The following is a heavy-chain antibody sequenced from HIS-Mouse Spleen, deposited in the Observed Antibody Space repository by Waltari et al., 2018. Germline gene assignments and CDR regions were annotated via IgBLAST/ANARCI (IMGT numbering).Heavy chain of an antibody. CDR2: VWYDGSNK. CDR1: GFTFSSYG. J-gene: IGHJ3*02. D-gene: IGHD5-12*01. CDR3: AKDLARKDSGYDAFDI. Sequence: QVQLVESGGGVVQPGRSLRLSCAASGFTFSSYGMHWVRQAPGRRLEGVAVVWYDGSNKYEADSVKGRFTISRDKSKNTLYLQMNSLRAEDTAVYYCAKDLARKDSGYDAFDIWGQGTMVTVSS. V-gene: IGHV3-33*03.